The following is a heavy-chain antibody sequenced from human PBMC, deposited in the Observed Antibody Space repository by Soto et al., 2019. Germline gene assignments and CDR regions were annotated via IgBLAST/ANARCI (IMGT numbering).Heavy chain of an antibody. CDR1: GYTFTSYG. J-gene: IGHJ5*02. D-gene: IGHD3-10*01. V-gene: IGHV1-18*01. CDR2: ISAYNGNT. Sequence: QVQLVQSGAEVKKPGASVKVSCKASGYTFTSYGTSWGRQAPGQGLEWMGWISAYNGNTNYAQKIQGRVPMPTDTSTSKAYMELRSLSSDDTAVYYCARCRISMVRGVIFLNWFDPWGQGTRVPVSS. CDR3: ARCRISMVRGVIFLNWFDP.